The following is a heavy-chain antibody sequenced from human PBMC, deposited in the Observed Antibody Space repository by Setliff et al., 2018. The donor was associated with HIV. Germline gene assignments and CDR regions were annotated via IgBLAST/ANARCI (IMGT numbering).Heavy chain of an antibody. D-gene: IGHD2-21*01. CDR1: GDSISSSTFY. CDR2: VYYTWNT. CDR3: ARHSIAVVIGVPERDDAFDI. J-gene: IGHJ3*02. V-gene: IGHV4-39*01. Sequence: SETLSLTCTVSGDSISSSTFYWGWIRQPPGKGLEWIGSVYYTWNTYYNPSLKSRVTVSVDTPKNQFSLKLSSVTAADMAVYYCARHSIAVVIGVPERDDAFDIWGHGTMVTVSS.